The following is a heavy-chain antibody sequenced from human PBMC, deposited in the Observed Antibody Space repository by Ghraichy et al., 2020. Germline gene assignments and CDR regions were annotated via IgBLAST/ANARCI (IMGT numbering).Heavy chain of an antibody. Sequence: ESLNISCTVSGGSISSSSYYWGWIRQPPGKGLEWIGSIYYSGSTYYNPSLKSRVTISVDTSKNQFSLKLSSVTAADTAVYYCARHASGITMIVVVITPFDYWGQGTLVTVSS. V-gene: IGHV4-39*01. D-gene: IGHD3-22*01. CDR3: ARHASGITMIVVVITPFDY. J-gene: IGHJ4*02. CDR2: IYYSGST. CDR1: GGSISSSSYY.